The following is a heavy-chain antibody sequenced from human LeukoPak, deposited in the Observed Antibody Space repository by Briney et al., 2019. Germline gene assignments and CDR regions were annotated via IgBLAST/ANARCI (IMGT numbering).Heavy chain of an antibody. Sequence: GGSLRLSCAASGFTFGSCLNWVRQAPGKGLEWVSSISSSGSYIHYADSVKGRFSISRDNAKNSLYLQMNSLRAEDTAVYYCASLTTTVTTYDAFDIWGQGTMVTVSS. CDR2: ISSSGSYI. CDR3: ASLTTTVTTYDAFDI. J-gene: IGHJ3*02. D-gene: IGHD4-17*01. CDR1: GFTFGSC. V-gene: IGHV3-21*01.